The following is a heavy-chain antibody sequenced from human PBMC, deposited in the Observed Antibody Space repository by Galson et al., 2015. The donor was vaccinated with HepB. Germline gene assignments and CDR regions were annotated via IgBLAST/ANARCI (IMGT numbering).Heavy chain of an antibody. Sequence: SLRLSCAASGFTVSSNYMSWVRQAPGKGLEWVSVIYSGGSTYYADSVKGRFTISRHNSKNTLYLQMNSLRAEDTAVYYCASGASGSTLDAFDIWGQGTMVTVSS. V-gene: IGHV3-53*04. J-gene: IGHJ3*02. CDR1: GFTVSSNY. CDR3: ASGASGSTLDAFDI. D-gene: IGHD3-22*01. CDR2: IYSGGST.